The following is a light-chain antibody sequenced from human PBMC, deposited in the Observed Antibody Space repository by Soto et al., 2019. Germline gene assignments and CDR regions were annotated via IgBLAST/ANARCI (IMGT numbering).Light chain of an antibody. CDR2: CES. Sequence: DIVMTQSPDSLPVSLGERASINCRSSRSVLYSSDNNNYLAWYQHKPGQPPKLLISCESTRESGVPDRFSGSGSGTDFILTIRSLQDEDVAVYYCQQYYSIPYTFGQGTKLQIK. CDR3: QQYYSIPYT. CDR1: RSVLYSSDNNNY. J-gene: IGKJ2*01. V-gene: IGKV4-1*01.